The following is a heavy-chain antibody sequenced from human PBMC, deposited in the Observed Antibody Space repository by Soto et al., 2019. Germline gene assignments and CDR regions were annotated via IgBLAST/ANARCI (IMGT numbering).Heavy chain of an antibody. D-gene: IGHD3-22*01. CDR1: GGSISSYN. CDR3: ARDAPGWIVVVRGGYYSDY. Sequence: QVQLQESGPGLVKPSETLSLTCTVSGGSISSYNWSWIRQPAGKGLEWIGRIYTSGSTNYNPSLKRRVTMSVDTSKNQFSVKLSSVTAADTAVYYCARDAPGWIVVVRGGYYSDYWCQGTLLTVSS. J-gene: IGHJ4*02. CDR2: IYTSGST. V-gene: IGHV4-4*07.